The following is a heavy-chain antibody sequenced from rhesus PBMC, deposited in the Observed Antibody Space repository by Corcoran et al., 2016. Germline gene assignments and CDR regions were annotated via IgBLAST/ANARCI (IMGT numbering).Heavy chain of an antibody. Sequence: VQLQESGPGLVKPSETLLRTCVVSGYSICSIYWSWIGQPPGKGLEWIGYIYGRSGSTDYNASLKSRVTISPDTTKNQVSLKLSSVTAADTAVYYCARDRGGSLFDYWGQGVLVTVSS. CDR3: ARDRGGSLFDY. CDR1: GYSICSIY. V-gene: IGHV4-160*01. J-gene: IGHJ4*01. CDR2: IYGRSGST. D-gene: IGHD1-44*02.